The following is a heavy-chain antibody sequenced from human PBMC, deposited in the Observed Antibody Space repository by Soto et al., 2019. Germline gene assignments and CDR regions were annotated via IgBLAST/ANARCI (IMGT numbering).Heavy chain of an antibody. Sequence: QVQLQESGPGLVEPSETPSLTCNVSGDSISNYYWTWIRQSAGKGLEWIGRMSATGGAAYNPSLKSRLNLSRDTSKNELSLSLKFVTAADTAVYLCTRDQSGTPDIWGQGTMVTVS. CDR1: GDSISNYY. V-gene: IGHV4-4*07. CDR2: MSATGGA. J-gene: IGHJ3*02. CDR3: TRDQSGTPDI. D-gene: IGHD1-26*01.